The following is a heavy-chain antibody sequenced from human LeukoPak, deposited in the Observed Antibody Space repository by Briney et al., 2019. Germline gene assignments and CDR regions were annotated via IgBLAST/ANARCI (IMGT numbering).Heavy chain of an antibody. CDR3: ARAALAAATDAFDI. Sequence: PGGSLRLSCAASGFTFSSYGMHWVRQAPGKGLEWVAFIRYDGSNKYYADSVKGRFTISRDNSKNTLYLQMNSLRAEDTAVYYCARAALAAATDAFDIWGQGTMVTVSS. V-gene: IGHV3-30*02. CDR1: GFTFSSYG. J-gene: IGHJ3*02. D-gene: IGHD6-13*01. CDR2: IRYDGSNK.